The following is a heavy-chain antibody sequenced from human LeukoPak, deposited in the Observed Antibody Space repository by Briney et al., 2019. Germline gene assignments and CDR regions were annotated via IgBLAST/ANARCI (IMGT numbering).Heavy chain of an antibody. CDR3: ASGYSGYEGDY. J-gene: IGHJ4*02. V-gene: IGHV1-18*01. Sequence: GASVNVSCKASGGTFSSYAISWVRQAPGQGLEWMGWISAYNGNTNYAQKLQGRVTMTTDTSTSTAYMELRSLRSDDTAVYYCASGYSGYEGDYWGQGTLVTVSS. CDR2: ISAYNGNT. CDR1: GGTFSSYA. D-gene: IGHD5-12*01.